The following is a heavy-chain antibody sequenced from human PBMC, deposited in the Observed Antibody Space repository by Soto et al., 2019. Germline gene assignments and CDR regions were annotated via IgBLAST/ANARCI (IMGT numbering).Heavy chain of an antibody. J-gene: IGHJ4*02. CDR1: GFTFISYS. Sequence: GGSLRLSCAASGFTFISYSIHWVRQAPGKGLEWVAFISYHGSKKYYADSVRGRFTISRDNSKNTLYLQMNSLRVEDTAVYYCARGGYHDSSGYDSGFDFWGQGTLVTVSS. CDR3: ARGGYHDSSGYDSGFDF. D-gene: IGHD3-22*01. CDR2: ISYHGSKK. V-gene: IGHV3-30-3*01.